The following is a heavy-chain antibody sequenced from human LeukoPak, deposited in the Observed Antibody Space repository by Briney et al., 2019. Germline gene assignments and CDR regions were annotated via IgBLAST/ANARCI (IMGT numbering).Heavy chain of an antibody. CDR1: GFTFSSYA. D-gene: IGHD7-27*01. CDR3: AKRSTGD. J-gene: IGHJ4*02. CDR2: ITDSGGTT. V-gene: IGHV3-23*01. Sequence: GGSLRLSCAASGFTFSSYAMSWVRQAPGKGLEWVSAITDSGGTTYYADSVKGRFTISRDNSKNTLYLQMNSLRDEDTVVYYCAKRSTGDWGQGTLVTVSS.